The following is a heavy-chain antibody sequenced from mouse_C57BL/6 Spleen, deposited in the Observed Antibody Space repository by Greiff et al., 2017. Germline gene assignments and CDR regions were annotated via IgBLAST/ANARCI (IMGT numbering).Heavy chain of an antibody. CDR1: GYTFTSYW. CDR2: IYPGSGST. Sequence: QVQLQQPGAELVKPGASVKMSCKASGYTFTSYWITWVKQRPGQGLEWIGDIYPGSGSTNYNEKFKSKATLTVDPSSSTAFMQRSSLTSEDSAVYYCAKGGIDGNLPGAMDYWGQGTSVTVSS. D-gene: IGHD2-1*01. CDR3: AKGGIDGNLPGAMDY. V-gene: IGHV1-55*01. J-gene: IGHJ4*01.